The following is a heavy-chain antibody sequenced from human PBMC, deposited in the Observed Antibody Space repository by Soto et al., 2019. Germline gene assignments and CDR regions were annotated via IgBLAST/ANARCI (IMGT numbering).Heavy chain of an antibody. Sequence: PSETLSLTCTVSGGSISSYYWSWIRQPPGKGLEWIGYIYYSGSTNYNPSLKSRVTISVDTSKNQFSPRLSSVTAADTAVYYCARAPYRTAAARGYYYYGMDVWGQGTTVTVSS. CDR1: GGSISSYY. CDR2: IYYSGST. CDR3: ARAPYRTAAARGYYYYGMDV. D-gene: IGHD6-13*01. J-gene: IGHJ6*02. V-gene: IGHV4-59*12.